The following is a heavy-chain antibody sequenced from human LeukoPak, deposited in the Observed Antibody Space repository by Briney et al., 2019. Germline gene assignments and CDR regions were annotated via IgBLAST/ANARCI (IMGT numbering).Heavy chain of an antibody. CDR1: ADSISTYY. CDR2: IYNTGST. J-gene: IGHJ4*02. Sequence: PSETLSLTCTVSADSISTYYWSWIRRPAGKGPEWIGRIYNTGSTDYNPSLKSRVTMSIDTSKNQFSLKLSSKTAADTAVYYCARNAPLSSGSYLFYFDLWGQGTLVTVSS. CDR3: ARNAPLSSGSYLFYFDL. V-gene: IGHV4-4*07. D-gene: IGHD3-10*01.